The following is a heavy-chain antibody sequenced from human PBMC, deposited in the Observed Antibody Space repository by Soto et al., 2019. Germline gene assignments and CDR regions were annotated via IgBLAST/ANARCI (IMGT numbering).Heavy chain of an antibody. Sequence: VRRSCAASGGTFSINTMHWVRQAPGKGLEWVAVISYDGSNKYYADSVKGRFTISRDNSKNTLYLQMNSLRAEDTAVYYCARGGRSSSFYYYYYGMDAWGQGTTVTVSS. D-gene: IGHD6-6*01. V-gene: IGHV3-30-3*01. CDR1: GGTFSINT. CDR3: ARGGRSSSFYYYYYGMDA. CDR2: ISYDGSNK. J-gene: IGHJ6*02.